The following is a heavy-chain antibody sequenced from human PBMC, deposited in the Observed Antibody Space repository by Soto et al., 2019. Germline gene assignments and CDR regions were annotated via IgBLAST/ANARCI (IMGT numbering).Heavy chain of an antibody. CDR2: IYYSGTT. V-gene: IGHV4-30-4*01. D-gene: IGHD6-13*01. CDR3: VSRQQQVALVEY. CDR1: AGYISTGNYY. Sequence: QVQLQESGPGLVKPSQTLSLTCNVSAGYISTGNYYWSWIRQSPGKGLEWIGHIYYSGTTYYNPCLKSRVTISVDASKNQFSLELSSVTAADTAIYYCVSRQQQVALVEYLGQGILVTVSS. J-gene: IGHJ4*02.